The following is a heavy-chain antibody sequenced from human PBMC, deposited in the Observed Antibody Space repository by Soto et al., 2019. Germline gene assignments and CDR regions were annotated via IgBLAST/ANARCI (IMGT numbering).Heavy chain of an antibody. J-gene: IGHJ6*03. V-gene: IGHV6-1*01. Sequence: QVQLQQSSPGLVKPSQALSLTCDISGDSVSSNSAGWNWIRQTPSRGLEWHGRTYYKSKWYYTYAASVKSRITVSPDTSKNQFSLQLTSVTPEDTAVYYCARGSWDDVSGHYYMDVWDKGTTVTVSS. CDR3: ARGSWDDVSGHYYMDV. CDR2: TYYKSKWYY. CDR1: GDSVSSNSAG. D-gene: IGHD1-1*01.